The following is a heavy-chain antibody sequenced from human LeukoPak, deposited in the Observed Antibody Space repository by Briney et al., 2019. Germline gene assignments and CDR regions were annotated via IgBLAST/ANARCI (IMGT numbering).Heavy chain of an antibody. CDR1: GFTFSSYA. V-gene: IGHV3-23*01. Sequence: PGGSLRLSCAASGFTFSSYAMSWVRQAPGKGLEWVSTISGSGGSTYYADSVKGRFTISRDNSKNTLYLQMNSLRAEDTAVFYCAKDRLSEYYYDSSGYYYFDYWGQGTLVTVSS. CDR2: ISGSGGST. CDR3: AKDRLSEYYYDSSGYYYFDY. J-gene: IGHJ4*02. D-gene: IGHD3-22*01.